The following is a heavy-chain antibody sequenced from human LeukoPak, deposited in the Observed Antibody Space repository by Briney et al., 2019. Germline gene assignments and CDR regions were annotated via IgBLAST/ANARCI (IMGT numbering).Heavy chain of an antibody. D-gene: IGHD5-12*01. CDR1: GYTFTSYA. CDR2: INTNTGNP. CDR3: ARDRTDIVATIDAFDI. J-gene: IGHJ3*02. V-gene: IGHV7-4-1*02. Sequence: ASVKVSCKASGYTFTSYAMNWVRQAPGQGLEWMGWINTNTGNPTYAQGFTGRFVFSLDTSVSTAYLQISSLKAEDTAVYHCARDRTDIVATIDAFDIWGQGTMVTVSS.